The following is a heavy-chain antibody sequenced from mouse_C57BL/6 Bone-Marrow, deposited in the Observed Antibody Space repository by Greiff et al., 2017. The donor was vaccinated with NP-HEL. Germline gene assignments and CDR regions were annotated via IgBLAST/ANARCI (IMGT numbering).Heavy chain of an antibody. CDR1: GYTFTNYW. Sequence: VQLQQSGAELVRPGTSVKMSCKASGYTFTNYWIGWAKQRPGHGLEWIGDIYPGGGYTNYNEKFKGKATLTADKSSSTAYMQFSSLTSEDSAIYYLSRSVYYYGGSWYFDVWGTGTTVTVSS. CDR3: SRSVYYYGGSWYFDV. CDR2: IYPGGGYT. D-gene: IGHD1-1*01. J-gene: IGHJ1*03. V-gene: IGHV1-63*01.